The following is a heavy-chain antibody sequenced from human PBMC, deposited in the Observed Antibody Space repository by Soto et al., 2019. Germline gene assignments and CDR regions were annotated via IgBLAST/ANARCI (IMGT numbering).Heavy chain of an antibody. V-gene: IGHV3-30-3*01. CDR3: ARCLVTGFYYGMDV. D-gene: IGHD3-16*02. CDR1: GFTFSSYA. J-gene: IGHJ6*02. CDR2: ISYDGSNK. Sequence: QVQLVESGGGVVQPGRSLRLSCAASGFTFSSYAMHWVRQAPGKGLEWVAVISYDGSNKYYADSVKGRFTISRDNSTNTLYLQMNSLRAEDTAVYYCARCLVTGFYYGMDVWGQGTTVTVSS.